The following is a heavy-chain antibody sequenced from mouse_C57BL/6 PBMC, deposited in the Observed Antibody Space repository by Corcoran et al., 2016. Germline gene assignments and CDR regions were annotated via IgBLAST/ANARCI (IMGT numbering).Heavy chain of an antibody. J-gene: IGHJ4*01. CDR2: INPNNGGT. Sequence: EVQLQQSGPELVKPGASVKISCKASGYTFTDYYMNWVKQSHGKSLEWIGDINPNNGGTSYNQKFKGKATLTVDKSSSTAYMELRSLTSEDSAVYYCARPLLRSSRGYAMDYWGQGTSVTVSS. D-gene: IGHD1-1*01. CDR1: GYTFTDYY. V-gene: IGHV1-26*01. CDR3: ARPLLRSSRGYAMDY.